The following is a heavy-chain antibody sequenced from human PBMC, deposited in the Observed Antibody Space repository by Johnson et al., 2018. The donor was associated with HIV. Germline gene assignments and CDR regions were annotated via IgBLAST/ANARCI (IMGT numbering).Heavy chain of an antibody. Sequence: VQLVESGGGVVQPGGSLRLSCAASAFTFSSYAIHWVRQAPGKGLEWVSAISGSGGSTFYADTMKGRFTISRDNSKSTLYLQMNSLRAEDTAVYYCARRGNYLADAFDIWGQGTMVTVSS. D-gene: IGHD1-7*01. CDR2: ISGSGGST. V-gene: IGHV3-23*04. CDR3: ARRGNYLADAFDI. CDR1: AFTFSSYA. J-gene: IGHJ3*02.